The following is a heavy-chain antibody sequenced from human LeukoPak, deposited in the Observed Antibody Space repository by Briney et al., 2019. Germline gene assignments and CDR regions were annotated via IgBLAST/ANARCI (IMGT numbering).Heavy chain of an antibody. CDR1: GFPFSSYA. CDR2: TSNDGSNK. J-gene: IGHJ4*02. Sequence: GGSLRLSCAASGFPFSSYAMHWVRQAPGKGLECVAVTSNDGSNKSYADSVKGRFTISRDNSKNTLYLQMNSLRAEDTAVYYCAREWHTGLIAYWGQGTLVSVSS. CDR3: AREWHTGLIAY. D-gene: IGHD3-16*02. V-gene: IGHV3-30*04.